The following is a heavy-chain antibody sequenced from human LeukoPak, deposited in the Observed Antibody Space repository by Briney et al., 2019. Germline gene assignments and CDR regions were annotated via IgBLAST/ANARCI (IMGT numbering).Heavy chain of an antibody. Sequence: SQTLSLTCAVSGGSISSGGYSWSWIRQPPGKGLEWIGYIYHSGSTYYNPSLKSRVTISVDRSKNQFSLKLSSVTAADTAVYYCARGGNYSSGWYDAYYFDYWGQGTLVTVSS. CDR1: GGSISSGGYS. V-gene: IGHV4-30-2*01. D-gene: IGHD6-19*01. CDR2: IYHSGST. CDR3: ARGGNYSSGWYDAYYFDY. J-gene: IGHJ4*02.